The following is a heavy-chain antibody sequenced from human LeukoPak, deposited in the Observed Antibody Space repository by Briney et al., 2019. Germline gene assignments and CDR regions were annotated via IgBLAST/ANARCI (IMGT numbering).Heavy chain of an antibody. CDR2: INPNSGGT. D-gene: IGHD6-19*01. CDR3: ARAIQYSSGWYGGVNWFDP. J-gene: IGHJ5*02. Sequence: ASVKVSCKASGYTFTCYYMHWVRQAPGQGLEWMGWINPNSGGTNYAQKFQGRVTMTRDTSISTAYMELSRLRSDDTAVYYCARAIQYSSGWYGGVNWFDPWGQGTLVTVSS. CDR1: GYTFTCYY. V-gene: IGHV1-2*02.